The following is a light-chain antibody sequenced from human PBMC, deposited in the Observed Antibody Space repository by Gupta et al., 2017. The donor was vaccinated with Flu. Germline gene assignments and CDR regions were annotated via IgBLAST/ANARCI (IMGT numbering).Light chain of an antibody. J-gene: IGKJ3*01. CDR1: QSLLHSNGYNY. V-gene: IGKV2-28*01. CDR3: MQALQTPFT. CDR2: LGS. Sequence: DIVMTQSPLSLPVTPGEPASTSCRSSQSLLHSNGYNYLDWYLQKPGQSPQLLIYLGSNRASGVPDRFSGSGSGTDFTLKISRVEAEDVGVYYCMQALQTPFTFGHGTKVDIK.